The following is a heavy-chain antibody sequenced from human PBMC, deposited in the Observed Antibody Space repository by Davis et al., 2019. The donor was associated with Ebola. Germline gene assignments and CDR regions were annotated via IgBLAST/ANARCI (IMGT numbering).Heavy chain of an antibody. CDR2: INWHGNIT. CDR1: GFIFDDYT. Sequence: GESLKISCAASGFIFDDYTMHWVRQPPGKGLEWVSLINWHGNITLYADSMKGRFTISRDNNKNSLDLLMNSLTTEDTALYYCARGDSRGLINWGQGTLVTVSS. CDR3: ARGDSRGLIN. V-gene: IGHV3-43*01. J-gene: IGHJ4*02. D-gene: IGHD3-22*01.